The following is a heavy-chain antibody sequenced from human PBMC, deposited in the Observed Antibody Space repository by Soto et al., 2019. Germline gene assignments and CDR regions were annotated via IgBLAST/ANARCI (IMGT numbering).Heavy chain of an antibody. CDR3: ARLTAVAGFDY. D-gene: IGHD6-19*01. CDR2: INPSGGST. Sequence: ASVKVSCKASGYTFTSYYMHWVRQDAGQGLEWMGIINPSGGSTSYAQKFQGRVTMTRDTSTSTVYMELSSLRSEDTAVYYCARLTAVAGFDYWGQGTLVTVSS. V-gene: IGHV1-46*01. J-gene: IGHJ4*02. CDR1: GYTFTSYY.